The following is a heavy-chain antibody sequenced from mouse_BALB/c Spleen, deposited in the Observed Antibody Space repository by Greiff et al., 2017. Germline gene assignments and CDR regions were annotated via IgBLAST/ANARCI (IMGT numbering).Heavy chain of an antibody. CDR3: ARRAYYGYDAARLGFAY. CDR2: ISYDGSN. J-gene: IGHJ3*01. CDR1: GYSITSGYY. D-gene: IGHD2-2*01. Sequence: EVKLVESGPGLVKPSQSLSLTCSVTGYSITSGYYWNWIRQFPGNKLEWMGYISYDGSNNYNPSLKNRISITRDTSKNQFFLKLNSVTTEDTATYYCARRAYYGYDAARLGFAYWGQGTLVTVSA. V-gene: IGHV3-6*02.